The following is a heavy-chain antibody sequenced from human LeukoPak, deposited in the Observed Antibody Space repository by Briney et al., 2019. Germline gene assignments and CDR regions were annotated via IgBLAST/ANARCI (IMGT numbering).Heavy chain of an antibody. Sequence: ASVKVSCKASGYTFTSYDINWVRQATGQGLEWMGWMNPNSGNTGYAQKFQGRVTMTRNTSISTAYMELSSLRSEDTAVYYCARGGRVYSSSSRVIYYWGQGTLVTVSS. V-gene: IGHV1-8*01. J-gene: IGHJ4*02. CDR3: ARGGRVYSSSSRVIYY. D-gene: IGHD6-6*01. CDR2: MNPNSGNT. CDR1: GYTFTSYD.